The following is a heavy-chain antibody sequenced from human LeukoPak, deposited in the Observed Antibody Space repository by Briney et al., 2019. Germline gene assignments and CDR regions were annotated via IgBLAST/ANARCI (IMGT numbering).Heavy chain of an antibody. Sequence: GGSLRLSCAASGFTFSSYGMHWVRQAPGKGLEWVAVISYDGSNKYYADSVKGRFTISRDNSKNTLYLQMNSLRAEDTAVYYCAKMGYDFWSAYYFDYWGQGTLVTVSS. D-gene: IGHD3-3*01. CDR1: GFTFSSYG. J-gene: IGHJ4*02. CDR2: ISYDGSNK. V-gene: IGHV3-30*18. CDR3: AKMGYDFWSAYYFDY.